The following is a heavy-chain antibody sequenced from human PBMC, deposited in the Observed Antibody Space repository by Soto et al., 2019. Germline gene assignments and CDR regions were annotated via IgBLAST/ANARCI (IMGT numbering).Heavy chain of an antibody. CDR1: GYRFTKYY. Sequence: QVQLVQSGPEVKKPGASVKISCRASGYRFTKYYIHWVRQAPGQGLEWMGVIDPRGGGTTYAQKFQDRVTMTRDLALRTAFLDLASLRSEDTAMYFCASHCSTRCSDWIDPWGQGTLVIVSS. D-gene: IGHD2-15*01. J-gene: IGHJ5*02. V-gene: IGHV1-46*03. CDR2: IDPRGGGT. CDR3: ASHCSTRCSDWIDP.